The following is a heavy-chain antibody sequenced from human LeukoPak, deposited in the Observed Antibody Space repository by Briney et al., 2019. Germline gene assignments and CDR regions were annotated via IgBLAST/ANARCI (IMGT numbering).Heavy chain of an antibody. Sequence: SETLSLTCAVYGGSFSGYYWSWIRQPPGKGLEWIGEINHSGSTNYNPSLTSRVTISVDTSKKQFSLKLSSVTAADTALYYCARHRSAYYYGARDAFDIWGQGTMVTVSS. V-gene: IGHV4-34*01. CDR2: INHSGST. D-gene: IGHD3-10*01. CDR3: ARHRSAYYYGARDAFDI. J-gene: IGHJ3*02. CDR1: GGSFSGYY.